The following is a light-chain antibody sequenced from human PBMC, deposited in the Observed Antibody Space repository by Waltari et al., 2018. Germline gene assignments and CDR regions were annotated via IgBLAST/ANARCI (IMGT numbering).Light chain of an antibody. CDR1: QSLLYNSNYNNY. Sequence: QSLLYNSNYNNYVSWYQRKPGQHPKLVFYLASTRHSVVPDRFSGSGSSTDFILTISSLQAEDVAVYYCQQYYSRRTFGQGTRVEIK. CDR3: QQYYSRRT. CDR2: LAS. J-gene: IGKJ1*01. V-gene: IGKV4-1*01.